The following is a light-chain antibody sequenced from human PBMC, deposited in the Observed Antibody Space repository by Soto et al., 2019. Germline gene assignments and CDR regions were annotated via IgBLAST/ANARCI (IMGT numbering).Light chain of an antibody. V-gene: IGLV1-51*01. CDR3: GTWDTSLSAYA. CDR2: DND. Sequence: QSVLKQPPSVSSAPGQKVTISCSGSSSNIGYNFVSWYQHLPGTAPKLLSYDNDKRPPGISDRFSGSKSGTSATLDIAGLQTGEEADYYCGTWDTSLSAYAFGPGTKVTVL. J-gene: IGLJ1*01. CDR1: SSNIGYNF.